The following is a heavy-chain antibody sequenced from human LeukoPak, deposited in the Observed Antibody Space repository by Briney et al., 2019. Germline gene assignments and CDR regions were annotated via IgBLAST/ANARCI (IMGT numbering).Heavy chain of an antibody. Sequence: PGRSLRLSCAASGLTFSSYAMHWVRQAPGKGLEWVAVISYDGSNTYYADSVKGRFTISRGNSKNTLYLQMNSLRAEDTAVYYCARVTITIFGAIDYWGQGTLVTVSS. CDR1: GLTFSSYA. V-gene: IGHV3-30-3*01. J-gene: IGHJ4*02. D-gene: IGHD3-3*01. CDR2: ISYDGSNT. CDR3: ARVTITIFGAIDY.